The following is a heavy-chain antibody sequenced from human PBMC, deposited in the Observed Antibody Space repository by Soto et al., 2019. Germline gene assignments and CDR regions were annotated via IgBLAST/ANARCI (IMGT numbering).Heavy chain of an antibody. Sequence: EVELLESGGGLVQPGGSLRLSCVASKFSFSEYTMSWVRQGPGKGLEWVSRISGSGVTTYYAASVKGRFTISRDNSKRTLFLKRDRLGADDTAVYYCARLMGYAPDYWGQGTLVTVSP. CDR3: ARLMGYAPDY. D-gene: IGHD1-1*01. J-gene: IGHJ4*02. CDR1: KFSFSEYT. V-gene: IGHV3-23*01. CDR2: ISGSGVTT.